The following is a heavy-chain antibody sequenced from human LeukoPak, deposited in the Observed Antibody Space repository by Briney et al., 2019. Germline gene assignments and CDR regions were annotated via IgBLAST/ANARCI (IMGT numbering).Heavy chain of an antibody. J-gene: IGHJ6*04. CDR1: GFTFSSYE. Sequence: GGSLRPSCAASGFTFSSYEMNWVRQAPGKGLEWVSYISSSGSTIYYADSAKGRFTISRDNAKNSLYLQMNSLRAEDTAVYYCAREGYCSSTSCYGFYYYGMDVWGKGTTVTVSS. CDR3: AREGYCSSTSCYGFYYYGMDV. CDR2: ISSSGSTI. D-gene: IGHD2-2*01. V-gene: IGHV3-48*03.